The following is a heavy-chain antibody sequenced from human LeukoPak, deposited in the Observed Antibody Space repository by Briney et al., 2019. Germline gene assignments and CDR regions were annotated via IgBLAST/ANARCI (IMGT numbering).Heavy chain of an antibody. J-gene: IGHJ5*02. CDR3: ARGRVTYRLNWFDP. CDR2: FSTSRRTI. V-gene: IGHV3-48*04. D-gene: IGHD1-14*01. Sequence: PGGSLRLSCAASGFTFSRYSMNRVRQAPGKGLEWVSYFSTSRRTIYYAESVKGRFTISRDNAKSSVYLQLNSLRADDTAVYYCARGRVTYRLNWFDPWGQGTLVTVSS. CDR1: GFTFSRYS.